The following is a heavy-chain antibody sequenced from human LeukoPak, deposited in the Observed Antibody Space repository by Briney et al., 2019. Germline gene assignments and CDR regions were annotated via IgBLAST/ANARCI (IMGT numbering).Heavy chain of an antibody. CDR1: GASISSYY. V-gene: IGHV4-59*13. J-gene: IGHJ4*02. CDR3: ARHGAYDKVDY. D-gene: IGHD3-22*01. CDR2: IYYSGNT. Sequence: SETLSLTCSVSGASISSYYWSWIRQPQGGGLEWIGYIYYSGNTNYNPSLKSRVTISIDTSKNQFSLKLSSVTAADTAVYYCARHGAYDKVDYWGQGTLVTVSS.